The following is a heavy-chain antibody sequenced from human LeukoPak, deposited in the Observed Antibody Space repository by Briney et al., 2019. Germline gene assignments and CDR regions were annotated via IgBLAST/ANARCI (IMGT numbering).Heavy chain of an antibody. J-gene: IGHJ3*02. CDR3: AKAYYDSSGYYYDDAFDI. CDR1: GFTFSSYA. D-gene: IGHD3-22*01. CDR2: ISGSGGST. Sequence: QPGGSLRLSCAASGFTFSSYAMSWVRQAPGKGLEWVSAISGSGGSTYYADSVKGRFTISRDNSKNTLYLQMNSLRAEDTAVYYCAKAYYDSSGYYYDDAFDIWGQGTMVTVSS. V-gene: IGHV3-23*01.